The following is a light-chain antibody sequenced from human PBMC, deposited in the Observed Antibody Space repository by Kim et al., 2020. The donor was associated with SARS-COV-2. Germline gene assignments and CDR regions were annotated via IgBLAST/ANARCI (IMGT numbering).Light chain of an antibody. CDR2: GRN. Sequence: SSELTQDPAVSVALGQTVSITCHGDSLRNFYASWYQQRPGQAPILVIYGRNNRPSGIPDRFSGSSLGNTASMTITGAQAEDEADYYCQSGDSTENLFGGGTKVTVL. V-gene: IGLV3-19*01. J-gene: IGLJ2*01. CDR1: SLRNFY. CDR3: QSGDSTENL.